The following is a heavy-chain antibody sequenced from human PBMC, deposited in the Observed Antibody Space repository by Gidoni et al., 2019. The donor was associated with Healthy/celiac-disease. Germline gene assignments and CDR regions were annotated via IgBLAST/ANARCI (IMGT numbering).Heavy chain of an antibody. CDR1: GFTVSSYS. CDR3: ARREAVDTSH. CDR2: ISSSSSYI. V-gene: IGHV3-21*01. D-gene: IGHD5-18*01. J-gene: IGHJ4*02. Sequence: EVQLVESGGGLVKPGGSLRLSCAASGFTVSSYSMNWVRQAPGKGLEWVSSISSSSSYIYYADSVKGRFTISRDNAKNSLYLQMNSLRAEDTAVYYCARREAVDTSHWGQGTLVTVSS.